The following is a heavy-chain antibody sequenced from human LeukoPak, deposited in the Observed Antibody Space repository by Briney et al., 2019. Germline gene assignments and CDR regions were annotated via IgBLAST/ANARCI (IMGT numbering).Heavy chain of an antibody. D-gene: IGHD3-10*01. V-gene: IGHV3-7*03. CDR1: GFTFSTYW. CDR3: VRLPTGSGREAFDI. Sequence: GGSLRLSCAASGFTFSTYWMSWVRQAPGKGLEWVANIKEDGSEKYYVESLKGRFTFSRDNAKNSLYLQMNSLRAEDTAVYYCVRLPTGSGREAFDIWGQGTMVTVSS. CDR2: IKEDGSEK. J-gene: IGHJ3*02.